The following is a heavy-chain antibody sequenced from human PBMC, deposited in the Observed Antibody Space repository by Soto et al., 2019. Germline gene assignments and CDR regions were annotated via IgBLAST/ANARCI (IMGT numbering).Heavy chain of an antibody. CDR2: IYYSGST. CDR3: ARDRYGGPPSSYYFDY. J-gene: IGHJ4*02. CDR1: GGSISSGGYY. D-gene: IGHD4-17*01. Sequence: QVQLQESGPGLVKPSQTLSLTCTVSGGSISSGGYYWSWIRQHPGKGLEWIGYIYYSGSTYYNPSLKGRVTISVDTSKNQFSLKLSSVTAADTAVYYCARDRYGGPPSSYYFDYWGQGTLVTVSS. V-gene: IGHV4-31*03.